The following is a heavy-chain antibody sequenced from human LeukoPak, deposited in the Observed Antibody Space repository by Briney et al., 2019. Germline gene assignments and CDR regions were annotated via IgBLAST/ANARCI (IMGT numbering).Heavy chain of an antibody. CDR3: AKASPAAIYYYYYGMDV. CDR2: ISGSGGST. Sequence: GGSLRLSCAASGFTFSSYAMSWVRQAPGKGLEWVSGISGSGGSTFYADSVKGRFTISRDNSKNTLYLQMNSLRAEDTAVYYCAKASPAAIYYYYYGMDVWGQGTLVTVSS. J-gene: IGHJ6*02. D-gene: IGHD2-2*01. CDR1: GFTFSSYA. V-gene: IGHV3-23*01.